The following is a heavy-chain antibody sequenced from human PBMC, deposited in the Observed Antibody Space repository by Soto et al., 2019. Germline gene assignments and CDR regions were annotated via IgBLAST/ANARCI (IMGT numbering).Heavy chain of an antibody. V-gene: IGHV1-69*02. CDR2: IIPILGIA. D-gene: IGHD2-8*01. Sequence: ASVKVSCKASGGSFSSYTINWVRQAPGQGLEWMGKIIPILGIANYAQKFQGRLTITADKSTSTAYMELSSLKSEDTAVYYCGADCTDGVCYTEWGQGTLVTVSS. CDR3: GADCTDGVCYTE. CDR1: GGSFSSYT. J-gene: IGHJ4*02.